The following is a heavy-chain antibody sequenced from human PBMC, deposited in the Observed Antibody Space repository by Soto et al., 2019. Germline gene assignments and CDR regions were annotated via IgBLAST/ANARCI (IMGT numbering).Heavy chain of an antibody. Sequence: VASVKVSCKASGGTFSSYAISWVRQAPGQGLEWMGGIIPIFGTANYAQKCQGRVTITADKSTSTAYMELSSLRSEDTAVYYCATHGGVLRFLEWSQPYYYGMDVWGQGTRVRVSS. V-gene: IGHV1-69*06. CDR1: GGTFSSYA. CDR3: ATHGGVLRFLEWSQPYYYGMDV. CDR2: IIPIFGTA. J-gene: IGHJ6*02. D-gene: IGHD3-3*01.